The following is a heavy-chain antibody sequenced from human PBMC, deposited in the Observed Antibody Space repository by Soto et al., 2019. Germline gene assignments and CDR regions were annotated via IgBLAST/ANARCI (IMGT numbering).Heavy chain of an antibody. D-gene: IGHD3-3*01. CDR2: IYWDDDK. V-gene: IGHV2-5*02. CDR1: GFSLTTSGVG. CDR3: AHRILRTVFGLVTTTAIYFDF. Sequence: QITLNESGPTVVKPAETLTLTCTFSGFSLTTSGVGVGWISQSPGKAPEWLALIYWDDDKRYSASLKSRLTITKDTSKNQVVLTMASVDPADTATYYCAHRILRTVFGLVTTTAIYFDFWGQGTLVVVSS. J-gene: IGHJ4*02.